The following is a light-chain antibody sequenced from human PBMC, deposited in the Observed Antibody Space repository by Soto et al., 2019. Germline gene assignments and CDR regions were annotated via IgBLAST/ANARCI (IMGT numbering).Light chain of an antibody. CDR3: SSYTSSSTLV. J-gene: IGLJ1*01. V-gene: IGLV2-14*01. Sequence: QLVLTQPASVSGSPGQSITISCTGTSSDVGGYKYVSWSQQHPGKAPKLMIYEVRNRPSGVSNRFSGSKSGNTASLTISELQAEDEADYYCSSYTSSSTLVFGTGTKVTVL. CDR1: SSDVGGYKY. CDR2: EVR.